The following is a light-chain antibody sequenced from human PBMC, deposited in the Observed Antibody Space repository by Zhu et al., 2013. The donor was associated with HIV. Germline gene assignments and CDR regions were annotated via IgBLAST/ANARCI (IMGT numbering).Light chain of an antibody. Sequence: EIVLTQSPATLSLSPGERATLSCRASQSVSSYLAWYQQKPGQAPRLLIYDASNRATGIPDRFSGSGSGTDFTLKISRLEPEDFAVYYCHQYISSPWTFGQGTKVEIK. J-gene: IGKJ1*01. V-gene: IGKV3-11*01. CDR3: HQYISSPWT. CDR2: DAS. CDR1: QSVSSY.